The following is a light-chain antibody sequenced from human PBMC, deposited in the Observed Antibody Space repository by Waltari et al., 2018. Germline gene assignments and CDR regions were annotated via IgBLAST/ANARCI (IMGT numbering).Light chain of an antibody. Sequence: QSALTQPRSVSGSPGQSVTISCIGTSSDVGNYNYVSWYQQHPGKAPKVMIYDVNKRPSGVPDRFSGSKSGNTASLTISGLQAEDESDYYCCSYAGSYSWVFGGGTKLTVL. CDR2: DVN. V-gene: IGLV2-11*01. J-gene: IGLJ3*02. CDR3: CSYAGSYSWV. CDR1: SSDVGNYNY.